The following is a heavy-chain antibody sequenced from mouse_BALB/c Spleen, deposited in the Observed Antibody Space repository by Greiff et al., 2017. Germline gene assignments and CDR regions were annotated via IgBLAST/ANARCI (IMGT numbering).Heavy chain of an antibody. CDR3: ARSTMITTERFAY. CDR1: GYTFSSYW. V-gene: IGHV1-9*01. D-gene: IGHD2-4*01. Sequence: VQLQQSGAELMKPGASVKISCKATGYTFSSYWIEWVKQRPGHGLEWIGEILPGSGSTNYNEKFKGKATFTADTSSSTAYMQLSSLTSEDSAVYFCARSTMITTERFAYWGQGTLVTVSA. CDR2: ILPGSGST. J-gene: IGHJ3*01.